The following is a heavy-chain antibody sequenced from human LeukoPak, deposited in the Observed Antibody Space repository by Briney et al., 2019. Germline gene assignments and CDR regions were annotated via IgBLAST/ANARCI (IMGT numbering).Heavy chain of an antibody. CDR3: AKDQATYDILTGYYRYRGLIDY. Sequence: GRSLRLSCAASGFTFSSYAMHWVRQAPGKGLEWVAFIRYDGSNKYYADSVKGRFTISRDNSKNTLYLQMNSLRAEDTAVYYCAKDQATYDILTGYYRYRGLIDYWGQGTLVTVSS. D-gene: IGHD3-9*01. J-gene: IGHJ4*02. V-gene: IGHV3-30*02. CDR2: IRYDGSNK. CDR1: GFTFSSYA.